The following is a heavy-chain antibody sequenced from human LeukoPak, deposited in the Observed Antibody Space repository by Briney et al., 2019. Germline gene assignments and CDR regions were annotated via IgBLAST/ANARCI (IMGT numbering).Heavy chain of an antibody. CDR3: AKAEGYDILTGLDY. D-gene: IGHD3-9*01. V-gene: IGHV3-53*01. Sequence: PGGSLRLSCAASGSTVSSNYMSWVRQAPGKGLEWVSVIYSGGSTYYADSVKGRFTISRDNSKNTLYLQMNSLRTEDTAVYYCAKAEGYDILTGLDYWGQGTLVTVSS. CDR1: GSTVSSNY. J-gene: IGHJ4*02. CDR2: IYSGGST.